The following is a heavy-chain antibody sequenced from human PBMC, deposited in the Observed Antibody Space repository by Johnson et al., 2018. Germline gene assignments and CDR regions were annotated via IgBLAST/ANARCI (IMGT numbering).Heavy chain of an antibody. CDR2: ASYFGST. V-gene: IGHV4-39*07. D-gene: IGHD2-15*01. Sequence: QVQLQESGPGLVKPSETLSLTCTVSGGSISNITYYWGWIRQPPGKGLEWIATASYFGSTYYNPSLKSRVTISLDTSKNQFSLKLNSVTAADTAVYYCARVNGDIFQQWGQGTLVIVYS. CDR3: ARVNGDIFQQ. CDR1: GGSISNITYY. J-gene: IGHJ1*01.